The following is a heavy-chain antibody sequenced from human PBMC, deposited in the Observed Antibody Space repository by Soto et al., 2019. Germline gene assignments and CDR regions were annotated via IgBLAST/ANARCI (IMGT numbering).Heavy chain of an antibody. CDR3: VRLSGGLRY. CDR2: FYGDGAT. V-gene: IGHV3-53*01. D-gene: IGHD3-10*01. J-gene: IGHJ4*02. Sequence: EAQLVESGGGLIQPGGSLRLSCAASAFTVSSDHMSWVRQAPGQGLEWVAGFYGDGATSYADSAKGRFTISRDNSKNTLSLQMNRLRAEDTAHYYCVRLSGGLRYWGQGTLVTVSS. CDR1: AFTVSSDH.